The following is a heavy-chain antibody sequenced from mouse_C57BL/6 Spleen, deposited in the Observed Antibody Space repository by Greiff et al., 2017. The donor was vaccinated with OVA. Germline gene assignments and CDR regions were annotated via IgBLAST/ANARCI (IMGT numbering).Heavy chain of an antibody. D-gene: IGHD2-2*01. CDR1: GFTFNTYA. CDR3: VREGLRRGVGYFDY. Sequence: DVMLVESGGGLVQPKGSLKLSCAASGFTFNTYAMHWVRQAPGKGLEWVARIRSKSSNYATYYADSVKDRFTISRDDSQSMLYLQMNNLKTEDTAMYYCVREGLRRGVGYFDYWGQGTTLTVSS. J-gene: IGHJ2*01. V-gene: IGHV10-3*01. CDR2: IRSKSSNYAT.